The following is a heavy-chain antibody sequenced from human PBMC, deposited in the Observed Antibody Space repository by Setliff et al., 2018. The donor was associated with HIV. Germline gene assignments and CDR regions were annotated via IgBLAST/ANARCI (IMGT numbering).Heavy chain of an antibody. CDR3: AGGIVGPRGPAEY. CDR1: GFAFSSYG. V-gene: IGHV3-30*02. J-gene: IGHJ4*02. CDR2: ILHDGSDK. D-gene: IGHD1-26*01. Sequence: PGGSLRLSCVASGFAFSSYGMHWVRQAPGKGLEGVAFILHDGSDKDFSDSVKGRFTISRDNSKNKLYLQLDSLGNDDTSVYYCAGGIVGPRGPAEYWGQGTLVTVSS.